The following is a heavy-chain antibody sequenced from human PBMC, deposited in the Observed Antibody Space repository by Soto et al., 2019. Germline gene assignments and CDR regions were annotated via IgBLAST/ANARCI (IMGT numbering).Heavy chain of an antibody. CDR1: GGTFSSYA. J-gene: IGHJ6*02. Sequence: SVKVSCKASGGTFSSYAISWVRQAPGQGLEWMGGIIPIFGTANYAQKFQGRVTITADESTSTAYMELSSLRSEDTAVYYCARGGYYYGSGTLAYYGMDVWGQGTTVTVSS. CDR2: IIPIFGTA. CDR3: ARGGYYYGSGTLAYYGMDV. D-gene: IGHD3-10*01. V-gene: IGHV1-69*13.